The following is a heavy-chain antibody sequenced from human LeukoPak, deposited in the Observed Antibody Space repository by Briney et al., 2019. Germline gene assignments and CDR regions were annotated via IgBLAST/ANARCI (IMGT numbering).Heavy chain of an antibody. CDR1: GGSFSGYY. CDR2: INHSGST. J-gene: IGHJ5*02. Sequence: SETLSLTXAVYGGSFSGYYWSWIRQPPGKGLEWIGEINHSGSTNYNPSLKSRVTISVDTSKNQFSLKLRSVTAADTAVYYCARDQYFDPWGQGTLVTVSS. CDR3: ARDQYFDP. V-gene: IGHV4-34*01.